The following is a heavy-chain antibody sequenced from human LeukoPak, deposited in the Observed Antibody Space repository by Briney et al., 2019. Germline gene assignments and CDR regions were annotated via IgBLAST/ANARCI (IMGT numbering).Heavy chain of an antibody. Sequence: PGGSLSLSCAASGFTFSSYGMNWVRQAPGKGLEWVSSITSSSSYIYYADSVKGRFTISRDNAKNSLYLQMNSLRAEDTAVYYCARSYSSSRGTFDYWGQGTLVTVSS. CDR3: ARSYSSSRGTFDY. D-gene: IGHD6-6*01. CDR1: GFTFSSYG. V-gene: IGHV3-21*01. J-gene: IGHJ4*02. CDR2: ITSSSSYI.